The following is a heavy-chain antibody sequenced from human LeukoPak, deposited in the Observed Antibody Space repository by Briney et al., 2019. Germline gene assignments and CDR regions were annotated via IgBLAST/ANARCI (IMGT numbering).Heavy chain of an antibody. V-gene: IGHV1-69*13. D-gene: IGHD6-13*01. CDR2: IIPIFGTA. CDR3: ARGPIPDYSSSSAEYFQH. CDR1: GGTFSSYA. Sequence: GASVKVSCKASGGTFSSYAISWVRQAPGQGLEWMGGIIPIFGTANYAQKFQGRVTITADESTSTAYMELSSLRSEDTAVYYCARGPIPDYSSSSAEYFQHWGQGTLVTVSS. J-gene: IGHJ1*01.